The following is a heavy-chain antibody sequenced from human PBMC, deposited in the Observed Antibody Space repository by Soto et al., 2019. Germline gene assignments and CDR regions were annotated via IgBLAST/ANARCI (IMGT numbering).Heavy chain of an antibody. CDR3: ARAPTYSYDSCGYYLDY. Sequence: SETLSLTCAVSGGSISSGGSYWSWIRQHPGKGLEWIGYIYHSGSTYYNPSLKSRVTISVDTSKNQISLKLSSVTAADTAVYYCARAPTYSYDSCGYYLDYWGQGSLVTVSS. D-gene: IGHD3-22*01. V-gene: IGHV4-31*11. CDR2: IYHSGST. CDR1: GGSISSGGSY. J-gene: IGHJ4*02.